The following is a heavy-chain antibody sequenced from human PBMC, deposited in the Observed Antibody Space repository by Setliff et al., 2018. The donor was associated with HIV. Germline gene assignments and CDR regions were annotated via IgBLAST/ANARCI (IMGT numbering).Heavy chain of an antibody. J-gene: IGHJ3*02. Sequence: SETLSLTCAVYGGSFSGYYWSWIRQPPGKGLEWIGEINHTGSINCNPSLKSRVTMSVDTSKNQFSLKLSSVTAADTAVYYCARVYYGSGSSDAFDIWGQGTMVTVSS. D-gene: IGHD3-10*01. CDR1: GGSFSGYY. CDR2: INHTGSI. V-gene: IGHV4-34*01. CDR3: ARVYYGSGSSDAFDI.